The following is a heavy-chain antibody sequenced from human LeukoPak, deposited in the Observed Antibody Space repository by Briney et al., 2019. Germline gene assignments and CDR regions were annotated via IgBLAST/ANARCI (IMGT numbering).Heavy chain of an antibody. CDR3: ARGYCSSATCRHFDY. J-gene: IGHJ4*02. Sequence: GASVKVSCKASGYAFTNYAISWVRQAPGQGLEWMGWISVYNGNTNYAQKLQGRVTMTADTSTTTAYMELRGLRSDDTAVYYCARGYCSSATCRHFDYWGQGALVTVSS. V-gene: IGHV1-18*01. CDR1: GYAFTNYA. CDR2: ISVYNGNT. D-gene: IGHD2-2*01.